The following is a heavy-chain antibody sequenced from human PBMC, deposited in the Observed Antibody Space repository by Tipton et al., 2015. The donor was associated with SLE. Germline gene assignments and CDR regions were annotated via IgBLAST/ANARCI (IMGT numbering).Heavy chain of an antibody. CDR1: GFSFTAYW. D-gene: IGHD5-18*01. V-gene: IGHV5-51*01. CDR3: AKGGGYTYGTFDY. CDR2: IYPGDSDT. Sequence: QLVQSGAEVKKPGDSLRISCQGFGFSFTAYWINWVRQMPGKGLEWMGIIYPGDSDTRYSPSFQGQVTISADKSISTAYLQWSSLKASDTAMYYCAKGGGYTYGTFDYWGQGTLVTVSS. J-gene: IGHJ4*02.